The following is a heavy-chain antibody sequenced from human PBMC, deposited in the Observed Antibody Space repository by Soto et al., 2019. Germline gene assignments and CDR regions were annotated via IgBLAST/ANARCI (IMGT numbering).Heavy chain of an antibody. J-gene: IGHJ5*02. CDR2: SSYGGST. CDR1: GDSIRSSEYY. D-gene: IGHD2-8*02. V-gene: IGHV4-39*01. CDR3: ARTDTGNWFDP. Sequence: SETLSLTCRVSGDSIRSSEYYWGWLRQPPGKGLEWIGSSSYGGSTYYNPPLKSRVTIAVDTSKNQLSLRPTSVTAADTAVYYSARTDTGNWFDPWGQGTLVTVS.